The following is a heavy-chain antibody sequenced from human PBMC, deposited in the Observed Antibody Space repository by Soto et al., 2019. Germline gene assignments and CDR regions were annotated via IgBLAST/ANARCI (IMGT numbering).Heavy chain of an antibody. Sequence: EVQLLESGGGLVQPGGSLRLSCAASGFTFSSYAMSWVRQAPGKGLEWVSAISGSGGSTYYADSVKGRFTISRDNSKNTLYLQMNSLRAEDTAVYYCAKVSVGDYGDYGDYFDYGGQGTLVTVSS. CDR3: AKVSVGDYGDYGDYFDY. CDR1: GFTFSSYA. J-gene: IGHJ4*02. D-gene: IGHD4-17*01. CDR2: ISGSGGST. V-gene: IGHV3-23*01.